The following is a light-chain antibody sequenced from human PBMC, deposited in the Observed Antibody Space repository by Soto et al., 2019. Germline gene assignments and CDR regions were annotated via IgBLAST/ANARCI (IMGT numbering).Light chain of an antibody. CDR2: EVT. J-gene: IGLJ2*01. Sequence: QSVLTQPASVSGSPGQSITISCTGTSGDVGGYNYVSWYQLYLGKAPKLMIYEVTNRPSGVSNRFSGSKSANTASLTISDLQAEDEAHYYCSSYTTFRTPHVAFGGGTQLTVL. V-gene: IGLV2-14*01. CDR3: SSYTTFRTPHVA. CDR1: SGDVGGYNY.